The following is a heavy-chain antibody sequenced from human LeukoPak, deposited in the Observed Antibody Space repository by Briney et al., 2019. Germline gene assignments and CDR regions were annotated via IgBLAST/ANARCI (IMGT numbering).Heavy chain of an antibody. V-gene: IGHV4-34*01. Sequence: SETLSLTCAVYGGSFSGYYWSWIRQPPGKGLEWIGEINHSGSTNYNPSLKSRVTISVDTSKNQFSPKLSSVTAADTAVYYCARSLSSSWYYYYYMDVWGKGTTVTVSS. CDR1: GGSFSGYY. CDR2: INHSGST. J-gene: IGHJ6*03. D-gene: IGHD6-13*01. CDR3: ARSLSSSWYYYYYMDV.